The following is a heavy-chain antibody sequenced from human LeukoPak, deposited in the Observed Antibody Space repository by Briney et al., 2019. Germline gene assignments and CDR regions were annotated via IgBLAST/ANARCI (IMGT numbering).Heavy chain of an antibody. J-gene: IGHJ5*02. D-gene: IGHD3-10*01. CDR3: ARVGLELLWFGELFSPGWFDP. CDR2: IYYSGST. V-gene: IGHV4-59*02. CDR1: GASVRNEY. Sequence: PSETLSLTCTVSGASVRNEYWSWIRQPPGKGLEWIGYIYYSGSTNYNPSLKSRVTISVDTSKNQFSLKLSSVTAADTAVYYCARVGLELLWFGELFSPGWFDPWGQGTLVTVSS.